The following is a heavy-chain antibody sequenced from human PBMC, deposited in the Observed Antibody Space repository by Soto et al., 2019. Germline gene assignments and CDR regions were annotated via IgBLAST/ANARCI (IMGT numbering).Heavy chain of an antibody. CDR1: GDSVPSNSAA. D-gene: IGHD1-1*01. CDR2: TYYRSKWYS. CDR3: ARGSWDDVSGHYYMDV. V-gene: IGHV6-1*01. Sequence: SQTLSLTCDISGDSVPSNSAAWNWIRQTPSRGLEWLGRTYYRSKWYSNYAISVKSRVTVNPDTFKNQFSLQLNSVTPEDTAVYYCARGSWDDVSGHYYMDVWGKGTTVTVSS. J-gene: IGHJ6*03.